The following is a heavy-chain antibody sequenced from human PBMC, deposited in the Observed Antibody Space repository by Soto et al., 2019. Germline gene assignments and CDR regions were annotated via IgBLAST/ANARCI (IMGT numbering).Heavy chain of an antibody. CDR3: ARGRAVWGSYRPNWFDP. D-gene: IGHD3-16*02. CDR1: GGSFSGYY. CDR2: INHSGST. Sequence: SETLSLTCAVYGGSFSGYYWSWIRQPPGKGLEWIGEINHSGSTNYNPSLKSRVTISVDTSKNQFSLKLSSVTAADTAVYYCARGRAVWGSYRPNWFDPWGQGTLVTVSS. V-gene: IGHV4-34*01. J-gene: IGHJ5*02.